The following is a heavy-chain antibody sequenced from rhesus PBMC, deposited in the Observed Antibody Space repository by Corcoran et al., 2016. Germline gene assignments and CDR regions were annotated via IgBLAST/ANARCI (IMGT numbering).Heavy chain of an antibody. CDR3: ARNGREYCTGSGCYADFDY. J-gene: IGHJ4*01. D-gene: IGHD2-21*01. CDR1: GGSISGYY. V-gene: IGHV4-165*02. Sequence: QVQLQESGPGLVKPSETLSLTCAGSGGSISGYYWNWMRQPPGQGREGIGYIGGSSVSTYYNPSLKSRVTISTDTSKNQFSLKLSSVTAADTAVYYCARNGREYCTGSGCYADFDYWGQGVLVTVSS. CDR2: IGGSSVST.